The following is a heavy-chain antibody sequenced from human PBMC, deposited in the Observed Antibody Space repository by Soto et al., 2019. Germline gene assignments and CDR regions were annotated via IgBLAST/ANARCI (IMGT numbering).Heavy chain of an antibody. CDR2: INEDGSEK. CDR1: GFTFSSHW. V-gene: IGHV3-7*01. D-gene: IGHD1-1*01. Sequence: EVQLVESGGGLVQPGGSLRLSCAASGFTFSSHWMTWVHQTPGKGLEWVANINEDGSEKYYVDSVKGRFTISRDNAKNSLYLQMSSLRAEDTAVFYCARGDNPEYWGQGTLVTVSS. CDR3: ARGDNPEY. J-gene: IGHJ4*02.